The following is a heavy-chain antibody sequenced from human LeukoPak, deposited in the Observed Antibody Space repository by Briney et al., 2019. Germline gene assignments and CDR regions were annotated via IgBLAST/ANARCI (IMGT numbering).Heavy chain of an antibody. J-gene: IGHJ6*03. CDR2: IYYSGST. CDR1: GGSISSSSYY. CDR3: ASRSSPEYYYYYYMDV. Sequence: SETLSLTCTVSGGSISSSSYYWGWIRQPPGKGLEWIGSIYYSGSTYYNPSLKSRVTISVDTSKNQFSLKLRSVTAADTAVYYCASRSSPEYYYYYYMDVWGKGTTVTVSS. V-gene: IGHV4-39*01.